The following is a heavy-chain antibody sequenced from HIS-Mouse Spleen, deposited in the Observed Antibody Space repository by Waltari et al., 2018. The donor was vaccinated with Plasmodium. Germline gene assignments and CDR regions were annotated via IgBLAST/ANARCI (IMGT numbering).Heavy chain of an antibody. CDR1: GGSFSGYY. D-gene: IGHD3-10*01. CDR3: ARGLRGHYWYFDL. V-gene: IGHV4-34*01. J-gene: IGHJ2*01. Sequence: QVQLQQWGAGLLKPSETLSLTCAVYGGSFSGYYWSWIRQPPGKGLEWIGEMNHSGSTNHNPSLKSRVTRSVDTSKNQFSLKLSSVTAADTAVYYCARGLRGHYWYFDLWGRGTLVTVSS. CDR2: MNHSGST.